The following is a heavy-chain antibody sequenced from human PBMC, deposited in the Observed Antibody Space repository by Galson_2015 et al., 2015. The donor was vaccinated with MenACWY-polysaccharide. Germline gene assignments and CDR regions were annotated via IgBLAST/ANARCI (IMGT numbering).Heavy chain of an antibody. V-gene: IGHV3-30*18. D-gene: IGHD6-19*01. CDR2: ISSDGSNK. CDR1: GFTFRNYG. CDR3: AKDWYSSAWSNSYYYYGMDV. J-gene: IGHJ6*02. Sequence: SLRLSCAASGFTFRNYGMHWVRQAPGKGLEWVAGISSDGSNKYYADSVKGRFTISRDNSKNTLYLQMNSLRAEDTAVYYCAKDWYSSAWSNSYYYYGMDVWGQGTTVTVSS.